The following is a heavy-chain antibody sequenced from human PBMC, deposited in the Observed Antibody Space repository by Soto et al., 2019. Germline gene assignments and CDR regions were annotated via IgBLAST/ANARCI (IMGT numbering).Heavy chain of an antibody. CDR2: INTNTGGT. CDR3: ARWVGASNWFDP. J-gene: IGHJ5*02. Sequence: SVKVSCKASGYTCTGYHIHCVLQAPLQWLDGMGWINTNTGGTNYAQKFQGWVTMTRDTSINTAYMELSRLRSDDAAVYYCARWVGASNWFDPWGQGSLVTVSS. CDR1: GYTCTGYH. D-gene: IGHD1-26*01. V-gene: IGHV1-2*04.